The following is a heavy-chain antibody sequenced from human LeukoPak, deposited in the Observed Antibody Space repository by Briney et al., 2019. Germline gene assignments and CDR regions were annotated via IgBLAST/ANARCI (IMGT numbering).Heavy chain of an antibody. Sequence: ASVKVSCKASGYTFTSYGISWVRQAPGQGLEWMGWISAYNGNTNYAQKLQGRVTMTTDTSTSTAYMELRSLRSDDTAVYYCARDKTIFAYYYYMDVWGKGTTVNVSS. CDR2: ISAYNGNT. CDR1: GYTFTSYG. D-gene: IGHD3-3*01. V-gene: IGHV1-18*01. CDR3: ARDKTIFAYYYYMDV. J-gene: IGHJ6*03.